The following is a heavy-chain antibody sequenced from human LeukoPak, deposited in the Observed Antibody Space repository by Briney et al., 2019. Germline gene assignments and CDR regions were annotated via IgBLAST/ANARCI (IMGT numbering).Heavy chain of an antibody. V-gene: IGHV4-31*03. CDR3: ARAGSSSSSYWFDP. J-gene: IGHJ5*02. D-gene: IGHD6-6*01. CDR1: GVSISSGGYY. Sequence: PSETLSLTCTVSGVSISSGGYYWSWIRQHPGKGLEWIGYIYYSGSTYYNPSLKSRVTISVDTSKNQFSLKLSSVTAADTAVYYCARAGSSSSSYWFDPWGQGTLVTVSS. CDR2: IYYSGST.